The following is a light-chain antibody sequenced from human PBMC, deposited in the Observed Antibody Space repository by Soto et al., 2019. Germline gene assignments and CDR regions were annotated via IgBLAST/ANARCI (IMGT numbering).Light chain of an antibody. Sequence: DIQMTQSPSTLSASVGDRVTITCRASQSLNDWLAWFQQKPGKAPNLLIYKVSNLESGVPSRFSGSGSGTEFTLTISSLQPDDFATYYCQQYNGYSWAFGRGTKVEIK. CDR1: QSLNDW. CDR3: QQYNGYSWA. J-gene: IGKJ1*01. CDR2: KVS. V-gene: IGKV1-5*03.